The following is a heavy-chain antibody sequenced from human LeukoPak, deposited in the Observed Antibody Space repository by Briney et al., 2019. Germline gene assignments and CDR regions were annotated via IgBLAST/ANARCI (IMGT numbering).Heavy chain of an antibody. V-gene: IGHV4-59*01. CDR2: IYYSGST. CDR3: ARGRIVGATNFDY. Sequence: SETLSLTCTVSGGSTSSYYWSWIRQPPGKGLEWIGYIYYSGSTNYNPSLKSRVTISVDTSKNQFSLKLSSVTAADTAVYYCARGRIVGATNFDYWGQGTLVTVSS. CDR1: GGSTSSYY. J-gene: IGHJ4*02. D-gene: IGHD1-26*01.